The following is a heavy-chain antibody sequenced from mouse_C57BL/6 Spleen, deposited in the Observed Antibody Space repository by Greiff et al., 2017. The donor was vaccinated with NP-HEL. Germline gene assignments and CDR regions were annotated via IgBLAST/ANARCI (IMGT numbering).Heavy chain of an antibody. V-gene: IGHV1-7*01. CDR3: VRGTTVVAPFAY. J-gene: IGHJ3*01. CDR1: GYTFTSYW. Sequence: VMLVESGAELAKPGASVKLSCKASGYTFTSYWMHWVKQRPGQGLEWIGYINPSSGYTKYNQKFKDKATLTADKSSSTAYMQLSSLTYEDSAVYYCVRGTTVVAPFAYWGQGTLVTVSA. CDR2: INPSSGYT. D-gene: IGHD1-1*01.